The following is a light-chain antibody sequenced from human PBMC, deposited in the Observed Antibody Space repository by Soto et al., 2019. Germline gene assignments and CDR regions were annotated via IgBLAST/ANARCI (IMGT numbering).Light chain of an antibody. CDR2: GAS. J-gene: IGKJ5*01. CDR3: QQYGSAPT. Sequence: IVLTQSPGTLSLSPGERATLSCRASQSVSSYLAWYQQKPGQAPSLLIYGASNRAIGVPDRFSGSGSGTDFTLTIRRLEPEDFALYYCQQYGSAPTFCQGTRLEIK. CDR1: QSVSSY. V-gene: IGKV3-20*01.